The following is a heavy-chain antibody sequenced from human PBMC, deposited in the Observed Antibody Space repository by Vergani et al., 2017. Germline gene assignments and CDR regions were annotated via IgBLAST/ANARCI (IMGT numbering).Heavy chain of an antibody. Sequence: QLQLQESGPGLVKPSETLSLTCTVSGGSVSSSSYYWGWIRQPPGKGLEWIGCIYYSWSTYYNPSLKSRVTLSVDTSKNQFSLKLSSVTAADTAVYYCARHLAYCGGDCYPYYYGMDVWGQGTTVTVSS. CDR1: GGSVSSSSYY. D-gene: IGHD2-21*02. V-gene: IGHV4-39*01. J-gene: IGHJ6*02. CDR2: IYYSWST. CDR3: ARHLAYCGGDCYPYYYGMDV.